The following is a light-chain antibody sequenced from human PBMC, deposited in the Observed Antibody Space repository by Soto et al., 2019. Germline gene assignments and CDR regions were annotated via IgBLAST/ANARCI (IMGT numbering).Light chain of an antibody. V-gene: IGKV3-15*01. CDR2: DAS. CDR1: QSVRSS. Sequence: EVVMTQSPATLSVSPGESATLSCWASQSVRSSLAWNQQKPGQAPRLLIYDASARATDIQARFSGSGSGTEFTLTISSLQSEDSAVYFCQQDNNRPGTFGQGTKVEIK. CDR3: QQDNNRPGT. J-gene: IGKJ1*01.